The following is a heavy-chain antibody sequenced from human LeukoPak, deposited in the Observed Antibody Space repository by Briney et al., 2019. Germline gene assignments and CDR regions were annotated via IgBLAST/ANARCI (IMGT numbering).Heavy chain of an antibody. CDR1: GGSFSGYY. J-gene: IGHJ3*02. CDR3: ARVGYSYGRDAFDI. D-gene: IGHD5-18*01. CDR2: INHSGST. V-gene: IGHV4-34*01. Sequence: PSETLSLTCAVYGGSFSGYYWSWIRQPPGKGLEWIGEINHSGSTNYSPSLKSRVTISVDTSKNQFSLKLSSVTAADTAVYYCARVGYSYGRDAFDIWGQGTMVTVSS.